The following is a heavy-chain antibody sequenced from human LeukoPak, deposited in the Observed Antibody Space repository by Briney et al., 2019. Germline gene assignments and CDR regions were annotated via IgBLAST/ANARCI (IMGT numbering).Heavy chain of an antibody. V-gene: IGHV4-39*01. CDR1: GGSFSSSDHY. CDR3: ARSRGEASFDS. J-gene: IGHJ4*02. Sequence: SETLSLTCTVSGGSFSSSDHYWGWIRQPPGKGLEWIGTMYYSGSTYFNPSLKSRVTISIDTSKNQFSLKLSSVTAADTAIYYCARSRGEASFDSWGQGTLVTVSS. CDR2: MYYSGST. D-gene: IGHD3-10*01.